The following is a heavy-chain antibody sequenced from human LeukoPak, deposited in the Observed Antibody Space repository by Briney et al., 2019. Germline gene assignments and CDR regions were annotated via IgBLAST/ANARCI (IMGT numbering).Heavy chain of an antibody. CDR3: ARGVATIRWYLDL. D-gene: IGHD5-24*01. J-gene: IGHJ2*01. CDR2: IYHSGST. V-gene: IGHV4-30-2*01. CDR1: GGSISSGGYS. Sequence: SETLSLTCAVSGGSISSGGYSWSWIRQPPGKGLEWIGYIYHSGSTYYNPSLKSRVTISVDRSKNQFSLKLSSVTAADTAVYYCARGVATIRWYLDLWGRGTLVTVSS.